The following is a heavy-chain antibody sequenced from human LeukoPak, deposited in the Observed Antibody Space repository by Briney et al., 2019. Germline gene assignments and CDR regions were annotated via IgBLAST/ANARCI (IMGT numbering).Heavy chain of an antibody. CDR1: GGSISSGSYY. CDR3: ARDYGSA. J-gene: IGHJ6*04. V-gene: IGHV4-30-2*01. Sequence: PSETLSLTCTVSGGSISSGSYYWSWIRQPPGKGLEWIGYIYHSGSTYYNPSLKSRVTISVDRSKNQFSLKLSSVTAADTAVYYCARDYGSAWGKGTTVTVSS. D-gene: IGHD3-10*01. CDR2: IYHSGST.